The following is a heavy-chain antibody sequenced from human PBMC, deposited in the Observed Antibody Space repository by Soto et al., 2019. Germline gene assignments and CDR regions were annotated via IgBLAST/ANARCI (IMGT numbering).Heavy chain of an antibody. CDR1: GFSFNSFW. Sequence: EVQLVESGGGLVQPGGSLRLSCAASGFSFNSFWMSWLRQAPGKGLEWVANIKHDGNERYFLDSVRGRFTISRDNAKSSLYLQMNSLRADDTAVYYCAKYHKFYEILTGRSDAFDIWGQGTMVTVSS. D-gene: IGHD3-9*01. CDR3: AKYHKFYEILTGRSDAFDI. CDR2: IKHDGNER. J-gene: IGHJ3*02. V-gene: IGHV3-7*01.